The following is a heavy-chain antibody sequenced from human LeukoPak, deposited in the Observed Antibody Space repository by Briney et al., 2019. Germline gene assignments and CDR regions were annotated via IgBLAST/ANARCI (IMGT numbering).Heavy chain of an antibody. CDR1: GGSISIAGYC. CDR3: ARREVVTGFDY. V-gene: IGHV4-31*03. Sequence: SQTLALTCTVSGGSISIAGYCWRRIPPPPWSGLEWIGYIYYSGSTYYNPSLKSRVTISVDTSKNQFSLKLSSVTAADTAVYYCARREVVTGFDYWGQGTLVTVSS. CDR2: IYYSGST. D-gene: IGHD2-21*02. J-gene: IGHJ4*02.